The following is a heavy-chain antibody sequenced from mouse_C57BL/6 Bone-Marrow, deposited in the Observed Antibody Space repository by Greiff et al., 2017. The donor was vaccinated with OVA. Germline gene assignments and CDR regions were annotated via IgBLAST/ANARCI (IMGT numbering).Heavy chain of an antibody. Sequence: EVKLVESGPELVKPGASVKMSCKASGYTFTDYNMHWVKQSHGKSLEWIGYINPNNGGTSYNQKFKGKATLTVNKSSSTAYMELRSLTSEDSAVYYCARDYGSSPRFAYWGQGTLVTVSA. CDR2: INPNNGGT. J-gene: IGHJ3*01. D-gene: IGHD1-1*01. CDR1: GYTFTDYN. CDR3: ARDYGSSPRFAY. V-gene: IGHV1-22*01.